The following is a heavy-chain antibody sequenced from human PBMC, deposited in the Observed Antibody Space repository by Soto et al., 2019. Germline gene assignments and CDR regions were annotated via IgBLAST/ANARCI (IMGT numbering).Heavy chain of an antibody. V-gene: IGHV4-30-4*01. D-gene: IGHD3-10*01. CDR2: INHSGST. J-gene: IGHJ6*02. Sequence: SETLSLTCTVSGGSISSGDYYWSWIRQPPGKGLEWIGYINHSGSTNYNPSLKSRVTISVDTSKNQFSLKLSSVTAADTAVYYCARVGLIYGSGSYYTLGPTGYGMDVWGQGTTVTVSS. CDR1: GGSISSGDYY. CDR3: ARVGLIYGSGSYYTLGPTGYGMDV.